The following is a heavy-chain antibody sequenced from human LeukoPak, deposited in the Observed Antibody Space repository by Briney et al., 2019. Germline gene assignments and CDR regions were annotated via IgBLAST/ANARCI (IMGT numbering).Heavy chain of an antibody. Sequence: RTSETLSLTCAVYGGSFSGYYWSWIRQPPGKGMEWIGEINHSGSTTYNPSFKSRVTISVDTSKNQLSLKLSSVTAADTAVYYCARNSYYDFWSGYNDYWGQGTLVAVSS. D-gene: IGHD3-3*01. V-gene: IGHV4-34*01. CDR2: INHSGST. CDR1: GGSFSGYY. J-gene: IGHJ4*02. CDR3: ARNSYYDFWSGYNDY.